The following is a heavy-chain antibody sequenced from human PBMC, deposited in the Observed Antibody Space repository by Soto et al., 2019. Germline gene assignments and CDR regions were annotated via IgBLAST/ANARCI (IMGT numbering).Heavy chain of an antibody. CDR2: ISGYNGDT. Sequence: GASVKVSCKASGYTFTRYGISWVRQAPGQGLEWMGWISGYNGDTKYAQKFQGRVTMTVDTSTTTAYMKLRSLTSDDRAVYYCAKNGQPPYYYYGMDVWGQGTTVTVSS. CDR1: GYTFTRYG. D-gene: IGHD2-8*01. V-gene: IGHV1-18*01. CDR3: AKNGQPPYYYYGMDV. J-gene: IGHJ6*02.